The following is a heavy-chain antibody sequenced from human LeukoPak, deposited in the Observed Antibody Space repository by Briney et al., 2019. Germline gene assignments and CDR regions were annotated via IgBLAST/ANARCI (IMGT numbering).Heavy chain of an antibody. CDR2: ISDNEGKT. CDR3: ARHDSFIPY. Sequence: GGSLRLSCAASGFTFNYYAMSWVCQAPGKGLEWVSGISDNEGKTYYTDSVKGRFTISRDNTKNTVYLQMNILRADDTAVYFCARHDSFIPYWGQGTLVTVSS. D-gene: IGHD5-18*01. J-gene: IGHJ4*02. V-gene: IGHV3-23*01. CDR1: GFTFNYYA.